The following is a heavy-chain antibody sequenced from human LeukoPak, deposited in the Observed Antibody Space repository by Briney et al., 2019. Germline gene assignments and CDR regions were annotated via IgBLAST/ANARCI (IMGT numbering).Heavy chain of an antibody. J-gene: IGHJ4*02. CDR2: IYSGGST. CDR3: ARDLVGATLPDY. Sequence: GGSLRLSCAASGFTVSSNYMSWVRQAPGKGLEWASVIYSGGSTYYADSVKGRFTISRDNSKNTLYLQMNSLRAEDTAVYYCARDLVGATLPDYWGQGTLVTVSS. D-gene: IGHD1-26*01. V-gene: IGHV3-66*01. CDR1: GFTVSSNY.